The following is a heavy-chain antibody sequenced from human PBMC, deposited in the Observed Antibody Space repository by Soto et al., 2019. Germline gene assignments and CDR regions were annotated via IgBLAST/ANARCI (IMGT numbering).Heavy chain of an antibody. CDR2: ISSSGGTT. J-gene: IGHJ4*02. V-gene: IGHV3-48*03. D-gene: IGHD1-26*01. Sequence: GGSLRLSCAASGFIFSSYEMNWVRQAPGKGLEWLSYISSSGGTTYYADSVKGRFTVSRDNAKNSLFLQISSLRAEDTAVYYCARVRVGALDYWDQGTLVTVSS. CDR1: GFIFSSYE. CDR3: ARVRVGALDY.